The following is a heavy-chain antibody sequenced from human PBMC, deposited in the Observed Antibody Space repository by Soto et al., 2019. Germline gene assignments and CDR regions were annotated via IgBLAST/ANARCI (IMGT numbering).Heavy chain of an antibody. CDR3: AIGPQGWQQRISYYFDY. CDR2: ITYSGGT. Sequence: QVHLQESGPGLVKPSQTLSLTCTVSGGSISSGYYYWTWIRQRPGKGLEWIGYITYSGGTFYNQSIRTRLTLSLDTSKNHFSLELNSVTASETAVYFCAIGPQGWQQRISYYFDYWSQGTLVPVSS. D-gene: IGHD6-13*01. V-gene: IGHV4-30-4*01. J-gene: IGHJ4*02. CDR1: GGSISSGYYY.